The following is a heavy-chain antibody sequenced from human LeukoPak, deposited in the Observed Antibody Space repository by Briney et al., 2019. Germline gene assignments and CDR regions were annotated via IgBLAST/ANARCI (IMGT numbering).Heavy chain of an antibody. V-gene: IGHV4-59*12. CDR2: IYYSGST. Sequence: SETLSLTCTVSGGSISSYYWSWIRQPPGKGLEWIGYIYYSGSTNYNPSLKSRVTISVDTSKIQFSLKLSSVTAADTAVYYCARDPAGAVGTGTTGGNYWGQGTLVTVSS. J-gene: IGHJ4*02. CDR3: ARDPAGAVGTGTTGGNY. D-gene: IGHD1-1*01. CDR1: GGSISSYY.